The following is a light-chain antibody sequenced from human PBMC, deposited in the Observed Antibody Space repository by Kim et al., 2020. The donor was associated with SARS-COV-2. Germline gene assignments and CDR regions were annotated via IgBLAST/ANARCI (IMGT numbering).Light chain of an antibody. J-gene: IGLJ3*02. CDR3: QSYDSSLSGSV. V-gene: IGLV1-40*01. CDR1: SSNIGAGYD. CDR2: GNN. Sequence: QRVTISCTGRSSNIGAGYDVHWYQQLPGTAPKLLIYGNNNRPSGVPDRFSGSKSGTSASLAITGLQAEDEADYYCQSYDSSLSGSVFGGGTQLTVL.